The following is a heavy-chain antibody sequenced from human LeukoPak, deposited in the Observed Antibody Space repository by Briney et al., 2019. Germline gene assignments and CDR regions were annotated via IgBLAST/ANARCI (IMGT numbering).Heavy chain of an antibody. CDR2: ISSSSSYI. CDR3: AGDTLVGATIGRTFDY. D-gene: IGHD1-26*01. V-gene: IGHV3-21*01. J-gene: IGHJ4*02. CDR1: RFTFSSYS. Sequence: GGSLRLSCAGSRFTFSSYSMNWVRQAPGKGLEWVSSISSSSSYIYYADSVKGRFTISRDNAKNSLYLQMNSLRAEDTAVYYCAGDTLVGATIGRTFDYWGQGTLVTVSS.